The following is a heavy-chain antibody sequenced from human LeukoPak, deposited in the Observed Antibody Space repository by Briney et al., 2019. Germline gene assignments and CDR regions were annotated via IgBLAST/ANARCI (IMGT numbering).Heavy chain of an antibody. CDR2: IDQDGSDM. V-gene: IGHV3-7*04. Sequence: GGSLRLSCAASGFTFSNYWMTWVRQAPGKGLEWVANIDQDGSDMYSVDSVKGRFSISRDNDKKALYLQMSSLRADDTAVYYCARAYYYGSGDYYSWAYFDFWGLGTLVTVSS. CDR1: GFTFSNYW. J-gene: IGHJ4*02. CDR3: ARAYYYGSGDYYSWAYFDF. D-gene: IGHD3-10*01.